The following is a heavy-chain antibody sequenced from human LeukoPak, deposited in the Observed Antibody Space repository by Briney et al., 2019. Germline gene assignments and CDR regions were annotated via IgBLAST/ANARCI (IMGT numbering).Heavy chain of an antibody. D-gene: IGHD3-22*01. V-gene: IGHV3-30*02. J-gene: IGHJ4*02. CDR2: IRYDGSNK. Sequence: GGSLRLSCAASGFTFSSYGMHWVRQAPGKGLEWVSFIRYDGSNKYYADSVEGRFTISRDNSKNTLSLQMNSLRAEETAVYYCAKDRPPDSYDSSGYIDYWGQGTLVTVSS. CDR3: AKDRPPDSYDSSGYIDY. CDR1: GFTFSSYG.